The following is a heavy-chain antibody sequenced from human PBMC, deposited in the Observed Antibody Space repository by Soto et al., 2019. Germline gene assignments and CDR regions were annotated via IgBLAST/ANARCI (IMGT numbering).Heavy chain of an antibody. D-gene: IGHD3-22*01. CDR2: ISGSGGST. CDR1: GFTFSSYA. CDR3: AKDSRITMIVVVINAFDI. Sequence: GGSLRLSCAASGFTFSSYAMSWVRQAPGKGLEWVSAISGSGGSTYYADSVKGRFTISRDNSKNTLYLQMNSLRAEDTAVYYFAKDSRITMIVVVINAFDIWGQGTMVTVSS. V-gene: IGHV3-23*01. J-gene: IGHJ3*02.